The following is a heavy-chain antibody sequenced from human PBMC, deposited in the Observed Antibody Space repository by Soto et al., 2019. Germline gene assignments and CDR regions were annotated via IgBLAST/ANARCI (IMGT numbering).Heavy chain of an antibody. J-gene: IGHJ6*02. Sequence: GESLKISCKGSGYSFTSYWIGWVRQMPGKGLEWMGIIYPGDSDTRYSPSFQGQVTISADKSISTAYLQWSSLKASDTAMYYCARHPRGWLQLGYYYYGMDVWGQGTTVTVS. CDR2: IYPGDSDT. CDR3: ARHPRGWLQLGYYYYGMDV. CDR1: GYSFTSYW. V-gene: IGHV5-51*01. D-gene: IGHD5-12*01.